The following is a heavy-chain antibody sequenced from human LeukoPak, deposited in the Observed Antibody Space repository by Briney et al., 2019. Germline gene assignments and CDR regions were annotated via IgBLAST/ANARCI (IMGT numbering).Heavy chain of an antibody. CDR2: ISGRSGFI. J-gene: IGHJ4*02. D-gene: IGHD2-2*01. CDR3: AKDLCSSTSCYSGDY. Sequence: GSLRLSCAASGFTFDIYSMTWVRQAPGKGLEWVSSISGRSGFIYYADSVKGRFTISRDNAKRSLYLQMNSLRVDDTAVYYCAKDLCSSTSCYSGDYWGQGTLVTVSS. V-gene: IGHV3-21*01. CDR1: GFTFDIYS.